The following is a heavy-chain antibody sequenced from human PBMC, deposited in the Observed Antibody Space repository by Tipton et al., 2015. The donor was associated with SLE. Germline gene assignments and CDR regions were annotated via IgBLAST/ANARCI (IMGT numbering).Heavy chain of an antibody. J-gene: IGHJ3*02. D-gene: IGHD1-26*01. CDR1: GVSSSSYY. CDR2: IYYSGST. CDR3: ARRRVGDAFDI. Sequence: TLSLTCTVSGVSSSSYYWSWIRQPPGKGLEWIGYIYYSGSTNYNPSLKSRVTISVDTSKNQFSLKLSSVTAADTAVYYCARRRVGDAFDIWGQGTMVTVSS. V-gene: IGHV4-59*01.